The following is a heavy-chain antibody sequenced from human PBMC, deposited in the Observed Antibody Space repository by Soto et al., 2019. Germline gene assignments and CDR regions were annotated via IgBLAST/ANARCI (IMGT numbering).Heavy chain of an antibody. CDR3: AKDRGDYDFWSGYSRYDY. Sequence: GGSLRLSCAASGFTFSSYAMSWVRQAPGKGLEWVSAISGSGGSTYYADSVKGRFTISRDNSKNTLYLKMNSLRAEDTAVYYCAKDRGDYDFWSGYSRYDYWGQGTLVTVSS. CDR1: GFTFSSYA. CDR2: ISGSGGST. D-gene: IGHD3-3*01. V-gene: IGHV3-23*01. J-gene: IGHJ4*02.